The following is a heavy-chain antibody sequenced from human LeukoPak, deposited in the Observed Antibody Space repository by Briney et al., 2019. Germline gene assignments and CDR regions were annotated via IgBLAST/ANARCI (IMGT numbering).Heavy chain of an antibody. CDR2: IYYSGST. D-gene: IGHD3-9*01. V-gene: IGHV4-59*01. J-gene: IGHJ6*02. CDR1: GGSISSYY. Sequence: PSETLSLTCTVSGGSISSYYWSWIRQPPGKGLEWIGYIYYSGSTNYNPSLKSRVTISVDTSKNQFSLKLSSVTAADTAVYYCARASTYYDILTGYIPYYYYYGMDVWGQGTTVTVSS. CDR3: ARASTYYDILTGYIPYYYYYGMDV.